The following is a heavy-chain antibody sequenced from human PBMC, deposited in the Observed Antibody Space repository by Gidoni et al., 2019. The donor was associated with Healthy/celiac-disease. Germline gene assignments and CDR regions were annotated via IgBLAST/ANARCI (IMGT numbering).Heavy chain of an antibody. J-gene: IGHJ4*02. CDR3: ARGREIVVVPAAIFPFDY. D-gene: IGHD2-2*01. Sequence: QVQLVQSGAEVKKPGSSVKVSCKASGGTFSSYAISWVRQAPGQGLEWMGGIIPIFGTANYAQKFQGRVTITADESTSTAYMELSSLRSEDTAVYYCARGREIVVVPAAIFPFDYWGQGTLVTVSS. V-gene: IGHV1-69*01. CDR2: IIPIFGTA. CDR1: GGTFSSYA.